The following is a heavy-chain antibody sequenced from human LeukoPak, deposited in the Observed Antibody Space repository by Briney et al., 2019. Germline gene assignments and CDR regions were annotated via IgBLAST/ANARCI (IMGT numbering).Heavy chain of an antibody. V-gene: IGHV1-8*02. Sequence: GASVKVSCKASGYTFTGYYMHWVRQAPGQGLEWMGWINPNSGNTGYAQKFQGRVTMTRNTSISTAYMELSSLRSEDTAMYYCARGGGYYYDSSGYSNWFDPWGQGTLVTVSS. CDR2: INPNSGNT. J-gene: IGHJ5*02. D-gene: IGHD3-22*01. CDR3: ARGGGYYYDSSGYSNWFDP. CDR1: GYTFTGYY.